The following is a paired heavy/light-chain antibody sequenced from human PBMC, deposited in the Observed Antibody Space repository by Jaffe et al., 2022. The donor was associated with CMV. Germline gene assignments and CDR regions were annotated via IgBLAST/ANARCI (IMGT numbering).Heavy chain of an antibody. CDR2: IYTSGST. Sequence: QVQLQESGPGLVKPSETLSLTCTVSGGSISSYYWSWIRQPAGKGLEWIGRIYTSGSTNYNPSLKSRVTMSVDTSKNQFSLKLSSVTAADTAVYYCARVFLGGARTSRYYFDYWGQGTLVTVSS. CDR3: ARVFLGGARTSRYYFDY. CDR1: GGSISSYY. J-gene: IGHJ4*02. V-gene: IGHV4-4*07. D-gene: IGHD3-16*01.
Light chain of an antibody. J-gene: IGKJ4*01. V-gene: IGKV3-11*01. CDR1: QSVSSY. CDR2: DAS. CDR3: QQRSNWPET. Sequence: EIVLTQSPATLSLSPGERATLSCRASQSVSSYLAWYQQKPGQAPRLLIYDASNRATGIPARFSGSGSGTDFTLTISSLEPEDFAVYYCQQRSNWPETFGGGTKVEIK.